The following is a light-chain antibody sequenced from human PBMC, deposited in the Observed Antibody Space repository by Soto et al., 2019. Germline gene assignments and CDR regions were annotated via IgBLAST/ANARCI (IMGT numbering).Light chain of an antibody. V-gene: IGKV1-13*02. CDR2: DAS. CDR1: QGISSA. CDR3: QHFNGYPRT. J-gene: IGKJ5*01. Sequence: AIQLTQSPSSLSASIGDRVTITCRASQGISSALAWYQHKPGKAPNRLIYDASALESGVPSRFSGSGSGTDFTLTISSLQPEDCATYYCQHFNGYPRTLGQGTRLEIK.